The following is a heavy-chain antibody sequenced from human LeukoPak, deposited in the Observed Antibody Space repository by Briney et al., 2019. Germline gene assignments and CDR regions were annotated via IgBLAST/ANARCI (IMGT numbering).Heavy chain of an antibody. V-gene: IGHV4-4*07. CDR1: GGSISSYY. D-gene: IGHD6-25*01. CDR2: IYTSGST. CDR3: ANGHSSGHDIHNWFDP. J-gene: IGHJ5*02. Sequence: SETLSLTCTVSGGSISSYYWSWIRQPAGKGLEWIGRIYTSGSTNYNPSLKSRVTISVDKSKNQFSLKLSSVTAADTAVYYCANGHSSGHDIHNWFDPWGQGTLVTVSS.